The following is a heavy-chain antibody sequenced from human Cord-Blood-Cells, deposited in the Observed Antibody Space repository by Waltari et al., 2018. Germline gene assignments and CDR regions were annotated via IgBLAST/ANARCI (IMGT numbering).Heavy chain of an antibody. Sequence: QVQLVQSGAEVKKPGASVKGSCKVSGYTIPELSMHRVRQAPGKGLEWMGGFEPEDGETIYAQKFQGRVTMTEDTSTDTAYMELSSLRSEDTAVYYCATGLGTDYSNDYWGQGTLVTVSS. V-gene: IGHV1-24*01. CDR2: FEPEDGET. CDR3: ATGLGTDYSNDY. J-gene: IGHJ4*02. CDR1: GYTIPELS. D-gene: IGHD4-4*01.